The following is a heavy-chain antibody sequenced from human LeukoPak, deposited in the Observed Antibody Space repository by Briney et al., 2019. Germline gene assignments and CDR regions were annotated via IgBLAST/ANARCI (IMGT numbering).Heavy chain of an antibody. Sequence: GGSLRLSCAASGFTFRSYAMSWVRQAPGKGLEWVSGISGSDGSTYYADSVKGRFTISRDNAKNSLYLQMNSLRTEDTAVYYCVRDGSSWGNFDYWGQGTLVSVSS. CDR3: VRDGSSWGNFDY. J-gene: IGHJ4*02. D-gene: IGHD7-27*01. CDR2: ISGSDGST. CDR1: GFTFRSYA. V-gene: IGHV3-23*01.